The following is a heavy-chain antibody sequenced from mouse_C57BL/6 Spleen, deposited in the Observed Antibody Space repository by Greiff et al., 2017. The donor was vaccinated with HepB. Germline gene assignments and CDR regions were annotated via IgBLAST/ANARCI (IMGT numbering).Heavy chain of an antibody. CDR3: AGEDYYGRRHWFAY. CDR2: IWTGGGT. Sequence: VKLLESGPGLVAPSPSLSITCTVSGFSLTSYSISWVRQPPGKGLEWLGVIWTGGGTNYNSARKSRLSINKDNSKRQVSLKMNSLQTADTARYYCAGEDYYGRRHWFAYWGQGTLVTVSA. V-gene: IGHV2-9-1*01. D-gene: IGHD1-1*01. CDR1: GFSLTSYS. J-gene: IGHJ3*01.